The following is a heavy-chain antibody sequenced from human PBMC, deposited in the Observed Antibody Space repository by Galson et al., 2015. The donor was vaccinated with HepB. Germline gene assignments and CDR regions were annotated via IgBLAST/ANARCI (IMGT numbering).Heavy chain of an antibody. CDR3: ARNPYSGSSYRRSPYYGMDV. D-gene: IGHD1-26*01. J-gene: IGHJ6*02. CDR2: INPSGGST. V-gene: IGHV1-46*01. Sequence: SVKVSCKASGYTFTNYYMHWVRQAPGQGLEWMGVINPSGGSTTHAQKFPGRVIMTRDTSTSTVYMELRSLRSEDTAVYYCARNPYSGSSYRRSPYYGMDVWGQGTTVTVAS. CDR1: GYTFTNYY.